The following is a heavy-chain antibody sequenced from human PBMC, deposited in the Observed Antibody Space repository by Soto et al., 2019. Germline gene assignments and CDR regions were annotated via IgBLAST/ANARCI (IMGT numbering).Heavy chain of an antibody. J-gene: IGHJ4*02. Sequence: WGTLRLSCAASGFTFSSHAMGWFRQAPGKGLEWGSAISGSGSLTFYAASVKGRVIISRDNSKNNLDLQLNRLRGEDTAVYYCWTEMGTGVFTDYWGQGTMVTVSS. V-gene: IGHV3-23*01. CDR2: ISGSGSLT. CDR1: GFTFSSHA. CDR3: WTEMGTGVFTDY. D-gene: IGHD5-18*01.